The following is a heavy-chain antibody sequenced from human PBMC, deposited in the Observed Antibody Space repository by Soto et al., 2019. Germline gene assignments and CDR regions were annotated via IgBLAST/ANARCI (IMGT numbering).Heavy chain of an antibody. D-gene: IGHD3-9*01. Sequence: SQTLSLTCAISGDSVSSSSVAWNWIRQSPSRGLEWLGKTYYRSKWYNEYAVSVKSRVSINPDTSKNQFSLQLNAVTPEDTAVYYCAREKTPMSPHYFYYGMDVWGQGTTVTVSS. CDR3: AREKTPMSPHYFYYGMDV. J-gene: IGHJ6*02. CDR2: TYYRSKWYN. V-gene: IGHV6-1*01. CDR1: GDSVSSSSVA.